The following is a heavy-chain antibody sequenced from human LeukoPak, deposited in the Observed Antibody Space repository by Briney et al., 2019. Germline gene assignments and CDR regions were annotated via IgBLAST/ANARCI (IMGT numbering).Heavy chain of an antibody. Sequence: PSETLSLTCTVSGYSISSGYYWGWIRQPPGKGLEWIGSIYHSGSTYYNPSFKGRVSISVDTSKNHFSLKLSSVTAADTAVYYCATESGRFDPWGQGTLVTVSS. J-gene: IGHJ5*02. D-gene: IGHD1-14*01. CDR3: ATESGRFDP. V-gene: IGHV4-38-2*02. CDR1: GYSISSGYY. CDR2: IYHSGST.